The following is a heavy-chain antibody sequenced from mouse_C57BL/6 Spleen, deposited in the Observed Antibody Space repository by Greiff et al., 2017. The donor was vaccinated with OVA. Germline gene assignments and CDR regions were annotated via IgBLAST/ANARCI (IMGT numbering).Heavy chain of an antibody. J-gene: IGHJ2*01. Sequence: VQLQQPGAELVKPGASVKMSCKASGYTFTSYWITWVKQRPGQGLEWIGDIYPGSGSTNYNEKFKSKATLTVDTSSSTAYMQLSSLTSEDSAVYSCARRDYGSSYRYFDYWGQGTTLTVSS. D-gene: IGHD1-1*01. V-gene: IGHV1-55*01. CDR1: GYTFTSYW. CDR3: ARRDYGSSYRYFDY. CDR2: IYPGSGST.